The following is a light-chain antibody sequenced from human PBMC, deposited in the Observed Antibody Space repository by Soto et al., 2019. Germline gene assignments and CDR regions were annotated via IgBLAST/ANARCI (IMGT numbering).Light chain of an antibody. V-gene: IGKV3-15*01. J-gene: IGKJ1*01. CDR3: HQYDNWPLTWT. CDR2: AAS. CDR1: QGIGST. Sequence: EIVMTQSPATLSVSPWEGATLSCRASQGIGSTLAWYQHKPGQTPWLLIFAASTRATGVPARFSGSGSGTDFTLTISSLQSEDFAVYYCHQYDNWPLTWTFAQGTKVDIK.